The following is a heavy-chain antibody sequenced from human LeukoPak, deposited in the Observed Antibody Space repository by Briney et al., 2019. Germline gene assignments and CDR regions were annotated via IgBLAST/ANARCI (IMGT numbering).Heavy chain of an antibody. J-gene: IGHJ4*02. Sequence: SETLSLTCTVSGGSISSSSYYWGWIRQPPGKGLEWIGSIYYSGSTYYDPSLKSRVTISVDTSKNQFSLKLSSVTAADTAVYYCARDGRFAAYEPDYWGQGTLVTVSS. CDR3: ARDGRFAAYEPDY. V-gene: IGHV4-39*07. CDR1: GGSISSSSYY. CDR2: IYYSGST. D-gene: IGHD1-26*01.